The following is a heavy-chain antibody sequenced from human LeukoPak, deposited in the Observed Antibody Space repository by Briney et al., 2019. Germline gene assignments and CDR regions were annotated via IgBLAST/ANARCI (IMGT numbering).Heavy chain of an antibody. V-gene: IGHV4-61*02. CDR1: GGSISSGDFY. Sequence: SETLSLTCTVSGGSISSGDFYWSWIRQPAGKGLEWIGRIYTSGSTNYNPSLQSRVTISVDTSKNQFSLKVRSVTAADTAVYYCARVPSRDFWSGYDTYYFDYWGQGTLVTVSS. CDR3: ARVPSRDFWSGYDTYYFDY. D-gene: IGHD3-3*01. CDR2: IYTSGST. J-gene: IGHJ4*02.